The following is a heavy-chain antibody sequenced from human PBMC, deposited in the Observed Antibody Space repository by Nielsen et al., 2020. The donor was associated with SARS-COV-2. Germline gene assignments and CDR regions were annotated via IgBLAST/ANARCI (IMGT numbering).Heavy chain of an antibody. Sequence: GGSLRLSCAASGFTFSSYWMHWVRQAPGKGLVWVSRINSDGSSTSYADSVKGRFTISRDNAKNTLYLQMNSLRAEDTAVYYCGRGDILTGYIDYWGQGSLVTVSS. CDR3: GRGDILTGYIDY. CDR2: INSDGSST. J-gene: IGHJ4*02. D-gene: IGHD3-9*01. V-gene: IGHV3-74*01. CDR1: GFTFSSYW.